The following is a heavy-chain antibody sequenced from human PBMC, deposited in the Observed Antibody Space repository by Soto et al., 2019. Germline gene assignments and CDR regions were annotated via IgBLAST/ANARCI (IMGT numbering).Heavy chain of an antibody. CDR2: ITGTGFTT. V-gene: IGHV3-23*01. CDR3: AKKAWDYAFDS. CDR1: GFTFSSSV. J-gene: IGHJ4*02. Sequence: EVQLLDSGGGLVQPGGSLRLSCAASGFTFSSSVMYWVRQAPGKGLEWVSTITGTGFTTYYADSGKGRFTVSRDNSKNTLYLQMTGIRDEDKAMYYCAKKAWDYAFDSWGQGTLVTDCS. D-gene: IGHD4-17*01.